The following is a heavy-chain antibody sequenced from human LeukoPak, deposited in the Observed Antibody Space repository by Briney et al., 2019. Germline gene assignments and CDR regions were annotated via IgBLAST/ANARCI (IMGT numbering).Heavy chain of an antibody. Sequence: GASVKVSCKASGCTFSSYAISWVRQAPGQGLEWMGWISAYNGNTNYAQKLQGRVTMTTDTSTSTAYMELRSLRSDDTAVYYCATWTSDIVATRDAFDIWGQGTMVTVSS. D-gene: IGHD5-12*01. CDR3: ATWTSDIVATRDAFDI. CDR2: ISAYNGNT. V-gene: IGHV1-18*01. CDR1: GCTFSSYA. J-gene: IGHJ3*02.